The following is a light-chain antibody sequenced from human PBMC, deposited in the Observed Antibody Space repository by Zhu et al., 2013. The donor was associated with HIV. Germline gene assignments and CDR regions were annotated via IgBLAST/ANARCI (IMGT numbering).Light chain of an antibody. CDR3: QQYLSAPPGYT. CDR1: QSVLYSSNNKNY. Sequence: DIVMTQSPDSLAVSLGERATINCKSSQSVLYSSNNKNYLAWYQQKPGQPPKLLIYWASTRESGVPDRFSGSGSGTDFTLTISSLQAEDVAVYYCQQYLSAPPGYTFGPGTRVEI. CDR2: WAS. J-gene: IGKJ3*01. V-gene: IGKV4-1*01.